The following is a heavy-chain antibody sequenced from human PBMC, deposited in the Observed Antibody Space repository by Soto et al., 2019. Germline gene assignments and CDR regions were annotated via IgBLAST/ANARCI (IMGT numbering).Heavy chain of an antibody. CDR2: ISGSGGST. Sequence: GGSLRLSCAASGFTFSSYAMSWVRQAPGKGLEWVSAISGSGGSTYYADSVKGRFTISGDNSKNTLYLQMNSLRAEDTAVYYCAKVTVYSSGWLYYFDYWGQGTLVTVSS. J-gene: IGHJ4*02. D-gene: IGHD6-19*01. CDR3: AKVTVYSSGWLYYFDY. V-gene: IGHV3-23*01. CDR1: GFTFSSYA.